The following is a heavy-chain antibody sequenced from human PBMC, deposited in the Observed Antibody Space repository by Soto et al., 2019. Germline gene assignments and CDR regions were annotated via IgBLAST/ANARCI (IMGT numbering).Heavy chain of an antibody. CDR1: GGSISSYY. J-gene: IGHJ4*02. Sequence: QVQLQESGPGLVKPSETLSLTCTVSGGSISSYYWSWIRQPPGKGLEWIGYIYYSGSTNYNPSLKSRVTISVDTSKNQFSLKLSSVTAADTAVYCCASLPVVAATPPFDYWGQGTLVTVSS. D-gene: IGHD2-15*01. V-gene: IGHV4-59*08. CDR2: IYYSGST. CDR3: ASLPVVAATPPFDY.